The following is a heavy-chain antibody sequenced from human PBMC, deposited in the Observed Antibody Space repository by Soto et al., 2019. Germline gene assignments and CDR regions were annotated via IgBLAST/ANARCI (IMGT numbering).Heavy chain of an antibody. J-gene: IGHJ4*01. CDR1: GGSISSRPYS. V-gene: IGHV4-31*03. CDR2: IYHSGNT. CDR3: WAVISACAVYE. Sequence: SETLSFRCTVSGGSISSRPYSWNRIRQHPGKGLEWIGYIYHSGNTYYNPSLKSRSSISLDTSKNQFSLKLNSVTVADTAEYYIWAVISACAVYEWGHGSLVTVTS. D-gene: IGHD6-6*01.